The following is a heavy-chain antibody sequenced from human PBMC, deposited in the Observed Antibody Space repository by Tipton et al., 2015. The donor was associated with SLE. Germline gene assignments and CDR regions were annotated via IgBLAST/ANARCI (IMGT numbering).Heavy chain of an antibody. CDR2: IYTTGST. D-gene: IGHD6-13*01. J-gene: IGHJ4*02. CDR3: ARESVGAAALDV. CDR1: SGPISRYY. Sequence: TLSPTCTVSSGPISRYYWSWIRQPAGKGLEWIGRIYTTGSTAYSPSLKSRVTMSIDTSRNQASLRVRSVTAADTAIYYCARESVGAAALDVWGQGTLVTVS. V-gene: IGHV4-4*07.